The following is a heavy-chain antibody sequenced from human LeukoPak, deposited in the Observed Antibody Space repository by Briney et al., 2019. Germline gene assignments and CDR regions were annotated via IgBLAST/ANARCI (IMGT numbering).Heavy chain of an antibody. CDR3: ARVGEAAYTYYYYYMDV. Sequence: SETLSLTCAVYGGSFSGYYWSWIRQPPGKGLEWIGEINHSGSTNYNPSLKSRVTISVDTSKNQFSLKLSSVTAADTAVYYCARVGEAAYTYYYYYMDVWGKGTTVTASS. D-gene: IGHD3-16*01. CDR2: INHSGST. CDR1: GGSFSGYY. V-gene: IGHV4-34*01. J-gene: IGHJ6*03.